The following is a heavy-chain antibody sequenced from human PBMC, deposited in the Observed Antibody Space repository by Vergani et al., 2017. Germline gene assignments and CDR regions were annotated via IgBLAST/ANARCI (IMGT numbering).Heavy chain of an antibody. CDR3: ARDGTLGHGMDG. D-gene: IGHD1-26*01. CDR1: GGSISSGSYY. V-gene: IGHV4-61*02. Sequence: QVQLQESGPGLVKPSQTLSLTCTVSGGSISSGSYYWSWIRQPAGKGLEWIGRIYTSGSTNYNPSLKSRVTISVETSKNQFSLKLSSVTAADTAVYYCARDGTLGHGMDGWGQGTTVTVSS. CDR2: IYTSGST. J-gene: IGHJ6*02.